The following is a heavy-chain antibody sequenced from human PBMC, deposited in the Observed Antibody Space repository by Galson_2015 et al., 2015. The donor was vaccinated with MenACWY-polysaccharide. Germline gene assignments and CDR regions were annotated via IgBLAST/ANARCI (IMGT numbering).Heavy chain of an antibody. CDR3: AKVGPVNYYFDY. CDR1: GFTFSNHA. D-gene: IGHD1-1*01. V-gene: IGHV3-23*01. J-gene: IGHJ4*02. Sequence: SLRLSCAASGFTFSNHAMSWVRQAPGKGLEWVSTISFGGGSTYYANSVKGRFTNSRDNSRDTLYLQMNSLRAEDTAVYYCAKVGPVNYYFDYWGQGTLVTVSA. CDR2: ISFGGGST.